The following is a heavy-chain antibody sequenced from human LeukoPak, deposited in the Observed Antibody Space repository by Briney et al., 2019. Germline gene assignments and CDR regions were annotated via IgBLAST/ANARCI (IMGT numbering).Heavy chain of an antibody. D-gene: IGHD4-17*01. CDR3: AYDDFGYYFDY. Sequence: NTSETLSLTCAVYGGSFSGYYWSWIRQPPGKGLEWIGEINHSGSTNYNPSLKSRVTISVDTSKNQFSLKLTSVTAADTAVYYCAYDDFGYYFDYWGQGTLVTVS. J-gene: IGHJ4*02. V-gene: IGHV4-34*01. CDR1: GGSFSGYY. CDR2: INHSGST.